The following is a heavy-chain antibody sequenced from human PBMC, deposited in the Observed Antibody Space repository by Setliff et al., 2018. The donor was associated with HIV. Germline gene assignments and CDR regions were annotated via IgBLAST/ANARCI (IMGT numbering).Heavy chain of an antibody. Sequence: ASVKVSCKASGYTFTTYGISWVRQDPGQGPEWMGWMNTETGNPMYAQGFRGRLVFSLDTSVNTTYLQINNLKADDTAMYYCARVGSYWSTFDYWGQGALVTVTS. J-gene: IGHJ4*02. V-gene: IGHV7-4-1*02. CDR1: GYTFTTYG. D-gene: IGHD2-8*02. CDR2: MNTETGNP. CDR3: ARVGSYWSTFDY.